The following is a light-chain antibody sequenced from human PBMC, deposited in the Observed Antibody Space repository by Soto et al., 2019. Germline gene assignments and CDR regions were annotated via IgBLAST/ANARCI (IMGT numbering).Light chain of an antibody. CDR2: DAS. V-gene: IGKV3-20*01. CDR1: QSLGSD. Sequence: EIVMTQSPATLSVSPGERATLSCRASQSLGSDLAWYQQKPGQAPRLLIYDASSRATGIPDRFSGSGSGTDFTLTISRLEPDDSAVYYCQQYGSSPRTFGPGTKVDI. CDR3: QQYGSSPRT. J-gene: IGKJ1*01.